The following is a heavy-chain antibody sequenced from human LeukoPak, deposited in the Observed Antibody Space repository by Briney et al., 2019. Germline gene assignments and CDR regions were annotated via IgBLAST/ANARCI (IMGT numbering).Heavy chain of an antibody. CDR1: GYTFTGYY. CDR2: INPNSGGT. CDR3: ARGGARLRYFDWSSDY. Sequence: ASVKVSCKASGYTFTGYYTHWVRQAPGQGLEWMGWINPNSGGTNYAQKFQGRVTMTRDTSISTAYMELSRLRSDDTAVYYCARGGARLRYFDWSSDYWGQGTLVTVSS. V-gene: IGHV1-2*02. J-gene: IGHJ4*02. D-gene: IGHD3-9*01.